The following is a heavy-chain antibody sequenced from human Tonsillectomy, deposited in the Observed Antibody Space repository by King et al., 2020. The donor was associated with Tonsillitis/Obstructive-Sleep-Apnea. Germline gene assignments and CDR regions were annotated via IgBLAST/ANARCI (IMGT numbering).Heavy chain of an antibody. D-gene: IGHD6-6*01. J-gene: IGHJ5*02. Sequence: VQLVESGAEVKKPGASVKVSCKASGYTFTGYYMHWVRQAPGQGLEWMGRINPNSGGTNYAQKVQGRVTMTRDTSISTAYMEMSRMRSDDTAVYYCAGQQPLVENWFDPWGQGTLVTVSS. CDR1: GYTFTGYY. CDR2: INPNSGGT. CDR3: AGQQPLVENWFDP. V-gene: IGHV1-2*06.